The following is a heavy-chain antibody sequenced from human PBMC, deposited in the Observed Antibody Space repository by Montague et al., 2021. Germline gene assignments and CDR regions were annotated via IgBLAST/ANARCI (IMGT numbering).Heavy chain of an antibody. CDR2: ITLDGSST. CDR1: GFSFSRYW. Sequence: SLRLSCAASGFSFSRYWMHWVRQAPGKGLLWVSRITLDGSSTTFADSVKGRFITSRDNAKATLYLQMNSLRVEDTAVYYCARNLASAAPGAFDIWGQGTMVNVSS. J-gene: IGHJ3*02. V-gene: IGHV3-74*01. D-gene: IGHD6-13*01. CDR3: ARNLASAAPGAFDI.